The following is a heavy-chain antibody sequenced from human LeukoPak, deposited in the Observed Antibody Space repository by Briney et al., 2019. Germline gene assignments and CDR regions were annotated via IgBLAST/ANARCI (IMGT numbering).Heavy chain of an antibody. J-gene: IGHJ6*02. CDR2: IWYDGSNK. CDR1: GFTFSSYG. V-gene: IGHV3-33*01. CDR3: ARESGSYPYYYYYGMDV. Sequence: GGSLRLSCAASGFTFSSYGMHWVRQAPGKGLEWVAVIWYDGSNKYYADSVKGRFTISRDNSKNTLYLQMNSLRAEDTAVYYCARESGSYPYYYYYGMDVWGQGTTVTVSS. D-gene: IGHD1-26*01.